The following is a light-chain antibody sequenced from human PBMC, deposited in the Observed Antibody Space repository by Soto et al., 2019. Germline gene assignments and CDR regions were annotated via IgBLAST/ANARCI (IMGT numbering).Light chain of an antibody. J-gene: IGKJ1*01. Sequence: EKVMTQSPATLSVSPGERATLSCRASLSVRSNLAWYQQNPGQPPRLLIYDASSRATGIPSRFSGSGSGTEFTLTISSLKSEDFAVYYCQQYDNWPRTFGQGTKVDIK. CDR3: QQYDNWPRT. V-gene: IGKV3-15*01. CDR2: DAS. CDR1: LSVRSN.